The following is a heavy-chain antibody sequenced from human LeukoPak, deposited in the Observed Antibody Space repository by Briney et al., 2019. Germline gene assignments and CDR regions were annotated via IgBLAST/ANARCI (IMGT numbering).Heavy chain of an antibody. D-gene: IGHD3-16*01. Sequence: PSETLSLTCTVSGGSISSSSSYWGWIRQPPGKGLEWIGSIYYSGSTYYNPSLKSRVTLSVDTSKNQFSLKLNSVTAADTAVFYCARFMLPYFFDYWGQGTLVTVSS. J-gene: IGHJ4*02. CDR3: ARFMLPYFFDY. V-gene: IGHV4-39*01. CDR1: GGSISSSSSY. CDR2: IYYSGST.